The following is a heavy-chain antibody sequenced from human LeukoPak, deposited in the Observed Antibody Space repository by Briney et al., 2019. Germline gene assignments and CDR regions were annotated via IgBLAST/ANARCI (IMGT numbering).Heavy chain of an antibody. D-gene: IGHD6-19*01. CDR2: ISYDGSNK. V-gene: IGHV3-30*04. CDR3: ASALAVADSWREFDP. J-gene: IGHJ5*02. Sequence: GGSLRLSCAASGFTFSSYAMHWVRQAPGKGLEWVAVISYDGSNKYYADSVKGRFTISRDNSKNTLYLQMNSLRAEDTAVYYCASALAVADSWREFDPWGQGTLVTVSS. CDR1: GFTFSSYA.